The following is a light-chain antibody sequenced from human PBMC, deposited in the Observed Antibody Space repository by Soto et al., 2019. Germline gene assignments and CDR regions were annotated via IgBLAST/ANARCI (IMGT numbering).Light chain of an antibody. CDR2: GAS. J-gene: IGKJ5*01. Sequence: EIVLTQSPVTLSLSPGERAPLSCRASQSVSSYLAWYQQKPGQAPRLLIYGASSRATGIPDRFSGSGSGTDFTLTISSLEPEDFAVYYCHQRSDWPLISFGQGTRLEIK. CDR3: HQRSDWPLIS. V-gene: IGKV3-11*01. CDR1: QSVSSY.